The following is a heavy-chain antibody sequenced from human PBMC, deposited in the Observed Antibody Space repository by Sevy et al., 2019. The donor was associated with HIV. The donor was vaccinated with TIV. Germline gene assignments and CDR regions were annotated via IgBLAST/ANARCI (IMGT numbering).Heavy chain of an antibody. D-gene: IGHD1-26*01. V-gene: IGHV3-74*01. CDR3: ASPTTGYYYYYGMDV. CDR1: GFTVSRYW. CDR2: INSDGSST. Sequence: GGSLRLSCAASGFTVSRYWMHWVRQAPGKGLVWVSRINSDGSSTSYADSVKGRFTISRDNAKNTLYLQMNSLRAEDTAVYYCASPTTGYYYYYGMDVWGQGTTVTVSS. J-gene: IGHJ6*02.